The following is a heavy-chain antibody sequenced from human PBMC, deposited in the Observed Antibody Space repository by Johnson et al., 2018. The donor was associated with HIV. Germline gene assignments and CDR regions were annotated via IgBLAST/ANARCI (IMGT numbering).Heavy chain of an antibody. CDR2: IYSGGST. V-gene: IGHV3-53*01. CDR1: GFTVSSNY. D-gene: IGHD6-13*01. CDR3: AKVAVATAAGGVALDI. Sequence: MLLVESGGGLIQPGGSLRLSCAASGFTVSSNYMSWVRQAPGKGLEWVSVIYSGGSTYYADSVKGRFTISRDNSKNTLYLQMNSLRAEDTAVYYCAKVAVATAAGGVALDIWGPGTMVTVSS. J-gene: IGHJ3*02.